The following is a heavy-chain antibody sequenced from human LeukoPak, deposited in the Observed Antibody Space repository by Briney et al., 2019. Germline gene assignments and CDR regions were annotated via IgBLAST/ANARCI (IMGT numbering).Heavy chain of an antibody. D-gene: IGHD5-24*01. CDR2: ISSSSSYT. J-gene: IGHJ4*02. V-gene: IGHV3-11*05. Sequence: GSLRLSCAASGFTFSDYYMSWIRQAPGKGLEWVSYISSSSSYTNYADSVKGRFTISRDNAKNSLYLQMNSLRAEDTAVYYCARASQPIRWLKSPFDYWGQGTLVTVSS. CDR1: GFTFSDYY. CDR3: ARASQPIRWLKSPFDY.